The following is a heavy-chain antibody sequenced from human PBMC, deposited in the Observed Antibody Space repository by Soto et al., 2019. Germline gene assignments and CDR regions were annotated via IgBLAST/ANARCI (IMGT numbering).Heavy chain of an antibody. CDR3: TRSVVVVAATVHYYYGMDV. CDR2: IRSKANSYAT. J-gene: IGHJ6*02. Sequence: EVQLVESGGGLVQPGGSPKLSCAASGFTFSGSAMHWVRQASGKGLDWVGRIRSKANSYATAYAASVKGRFTISRDDSKNTAYLQMNSLKTEDTAVYYCTRSVVVVAATVHYYYGMDVWGQGTTVTVAS. CDR1: GFTFSGSA. V-gene: IGHV3-73*02. D-gene: IGHD2-15*01.